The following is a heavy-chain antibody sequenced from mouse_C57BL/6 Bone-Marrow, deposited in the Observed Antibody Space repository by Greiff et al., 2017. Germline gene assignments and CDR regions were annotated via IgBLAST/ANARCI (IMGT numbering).Heavy chain of an antibody. V-gene: IGHV1-7*01. CDR3: ARWGTTGGMDY. D-gene: IGHD1-1*01. CDR2: INPSSGYT. CDR1: GHTFTSYW. J-gene: IGHJ4*01. Sequence: QVQLQQSGAELAKPGASVKLSCKASGHTFTSYWMHWVKQRPGQGLEWIGYINPSSGYTKYNQKFKDKATLTADKSYSTAYMQLSSLTYEDSAVYYCARWGTTGGMDYWGQGTSVTVSS.